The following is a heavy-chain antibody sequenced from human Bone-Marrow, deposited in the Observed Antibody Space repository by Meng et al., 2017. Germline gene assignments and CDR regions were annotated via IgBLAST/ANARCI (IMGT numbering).Heavy chain of an antibody. J-gene: IGHJ4*02. CDR1: GYKFPYYS. Sequence: VKLGAEVNKPGAYVKVSGKPSGYKFPYYSIPLVRRAPGQGLEWMGRINPKSGDTHYAQKFQARVTMTGDTSISTAYMELSGLRSDDTAMYYCARDEDISAAGKLFGDYWGQGTLVTVSS. CDR2: INPKSGDT. D-gene: IGHD6-25*01. V-gene: IGHV1-2*06. CDR3: ARDEDISAAGKLFGDY.